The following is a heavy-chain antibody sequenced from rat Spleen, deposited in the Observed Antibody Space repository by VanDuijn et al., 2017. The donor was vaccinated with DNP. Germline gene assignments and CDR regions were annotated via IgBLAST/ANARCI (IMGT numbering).Heavy chain of an antibody. CDR1: GFTFSDYY. Sequence: EVQLVESDGGLVQPGRSLKLSCAASGFTFSDYYMAWVRQAPTKGLEWVTTISFDGSATSYRDSVKGRFTVSRDNAKSTLYLEMDSPRSEDTATYYCARRGTTGMHYFDYWGQGVMVTVSS. CDR2: ISFDGSAT. J-gene: IGHJ2*01. V-gene: IGHV5-17*01. CDR3: ARRGTTGMHYFDY. D-gene: IGHD1-11*01.